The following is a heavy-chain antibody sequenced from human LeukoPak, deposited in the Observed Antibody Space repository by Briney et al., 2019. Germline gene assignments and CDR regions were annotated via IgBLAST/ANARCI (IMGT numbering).Heavy chain of an antibody. CDR3: ARSVGGSYYGAGFSPGD. CDR1: GFTVSSNY. CDR2: IYSGGST. Sequence: GGSLRLSYAASGFTVSSNYMSWVRQAPGKGLEWVSVIYSGGSTYYADSVKGRFTISRDNTEKLLHLQMNGLRADDTGVYYCARSVGGSYYGAGFSPGDWGHGTLVAVSS. D-gene: IGHD3-10*01. V-gene: IGHV3-66*01. J-gene: IGHJ4*01.